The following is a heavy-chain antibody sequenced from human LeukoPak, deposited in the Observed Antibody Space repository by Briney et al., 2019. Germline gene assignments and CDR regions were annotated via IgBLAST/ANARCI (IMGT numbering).Heavy chain of an antibody. Sequence: SETLSLTCTVSGGSISSYYWSWIRQPPGKGLEWIGYIYYSGSTNYNPSLKSRVTISVDTSKNQFSLKLSSVTAADTAVYYCARPITGTNGGFDYWGQGTLVTVSS. CDR3: ARPITGTNGGFDY. V-gene: IGHV4-59*08. CDR1: GGSISSYY. J-gene: IGHJ4*02. CDR2: IYYSGST. D-gene: IGHD1/OR15-1a*01.